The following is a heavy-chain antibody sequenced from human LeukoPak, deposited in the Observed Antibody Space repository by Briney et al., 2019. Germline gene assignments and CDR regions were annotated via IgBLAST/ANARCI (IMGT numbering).Heavy chain of an antibody. CDR1: GFTFCSYA. D-gene: IGHD1-26*01. CDR2: ISGSGDTT. Sequence: GGSLRLSCAASGFTFCSYAMSWVRQAPGKGLQWVSTISGSGDTTYYADSVTGRFTISRDNSKNTLYLQMNSLRAEDTAVYYCAKDRVSGYSGPFDYWGQGTLVTVSS. J-gene: IGHJ4*02. V-gene: IGHV3-23*01. CDR3: AKDRVSGYSGPFDY.